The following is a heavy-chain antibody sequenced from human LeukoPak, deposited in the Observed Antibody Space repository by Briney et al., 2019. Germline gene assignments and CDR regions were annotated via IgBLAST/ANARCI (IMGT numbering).Heavy chain of an antibody. CDR1: GFSFDDYG. CDR2: INWDGGST. V-gene: IGHV3-20*01. J-gene: IGHJ6*03. D-gene: IGHD3-22*01. CDR3: ARGPYFHDIGLYYYYMDV. Sequence: GGSLRLSCAASGFSFDDYGVTWVRQAPGKGLEWISGINWDGGSTGYADSVKGRFTISRDNAKKSVYLQMDSLRVEDTALYHCARGPYFHDIGLYYYYMDVWGSGTTVTVSS.